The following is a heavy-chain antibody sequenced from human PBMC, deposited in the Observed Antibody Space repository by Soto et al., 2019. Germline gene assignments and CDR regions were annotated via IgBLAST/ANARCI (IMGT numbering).Heavy chain of an antibody. V-gene: IGHV5-10-1*01. CDR1: GYSFTSYG. J-gene: IGHJ6*02. D-gene: IGHD2-2*01. CDR3: ARHPIVVVPVSRPSGMDV. CDR2: IDPSDSYT. Sequence: GESLKISCNGSGYSFTSYGISWVRQMPGKGLEWMGRIDPSDSYTNYSPSFQGHVTSSADKSISTAYLQWSSLKASDTAMYYCARHPIVVVPVSRPSGMDVRGQATTVTVAS.